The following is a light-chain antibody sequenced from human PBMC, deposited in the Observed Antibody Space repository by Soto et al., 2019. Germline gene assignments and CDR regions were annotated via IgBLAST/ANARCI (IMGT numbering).Light chain of an antibody. Sequence: AIQLTQSPSSLSASVGDRVTITCRASRGISSALAWYQQKPGKAPKLLIYDASSLESGVPSRFSGSGSGTDFTLTISSLQTEDFATYYCQQFNNYPLTFGGGTKVEIK. J-gene: IGKJ4*01. CDR1: RGISSA. CDR2: DAS. CDR3: QQFNNYPLT. V-gene: IGKV1D-13*01.